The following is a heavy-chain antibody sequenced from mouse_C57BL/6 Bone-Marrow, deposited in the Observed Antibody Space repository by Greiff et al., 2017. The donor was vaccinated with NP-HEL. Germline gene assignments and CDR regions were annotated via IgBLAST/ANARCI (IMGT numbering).Heavy chain of an antibody. Sequence: QVQLQQSGPELVKPGASVKISCKASGYTFTDYYINWVKQRPGQGLEWIGWIFPGSGSTYYNEKFNGKATLTVDKSSSTAYMLLSSLTSEDSAVYFCARSGYYDSSFYWYFDVWGTGTTVTVSS. V-gene: IGHV1-75*01. CDR3: ARSGYYDSSFYWYFDV. J-gene: IGHJ1*03. CDR1: GYTFTDYY. D-gene: IGHD1-1*01. CDR2: IFPGSGST.